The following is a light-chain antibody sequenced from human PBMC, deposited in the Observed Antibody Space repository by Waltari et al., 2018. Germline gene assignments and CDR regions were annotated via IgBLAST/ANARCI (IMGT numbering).Light chain of an antibody. CDR3: SSYAPSSTV. Sequence: QSALTQPASVSGSPGQSITISCTGTSSDIGGYNYVSWYQQHPGKAPNLMIYDVSKRPSGVSDRFSGSKSGNTASLTISGLQAEDEADYYCSSYAPSSTVFGGGTKLTVL. CDR1: SSDIGGYNY. CDR2: DVS. V-gene: IGLV2-14*03. J-gene: IGLJ2*01.